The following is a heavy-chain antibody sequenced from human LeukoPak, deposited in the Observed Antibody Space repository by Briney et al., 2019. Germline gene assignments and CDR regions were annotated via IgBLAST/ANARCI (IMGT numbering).Heavy chain of an antibody. CDR2: IKPSGGGA. D-gene: IGHD1-7*01. J-gene: IGHJ4*02. CDR1: GYTFTNYY. CDR3: ARPIGTGAGVYYFDY. Sequence: ASVKVSCKTSGYTFTNYYIHWVRQAPGQGLEWMGVIKPSGGGATYAQKFQGRVTMTRDTSTSTVYMELSSLRSEDTAVYYCARPIGTGAGVYYFDYWGQGTLATVSS. V-gene: IGHV1-46*01.